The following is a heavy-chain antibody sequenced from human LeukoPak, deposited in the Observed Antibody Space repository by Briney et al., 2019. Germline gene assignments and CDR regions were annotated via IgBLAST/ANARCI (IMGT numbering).Heavy chain of an antibody. Sequence: SQTLSLTCAISGDSVSSNSAAWNWIRQSPSRGLEWLGRTYYRSKWYNDYAVSVKSRITINPDTSKNQFSLQLNSVTPEDTAVYYCARERSSSWYKGPAEYFQHWGQGTLVTVSS. J-gene: IGHJ1*01. CDR3: ARERSSSWYKGPAEYFQH. D-gene: IGHD6-13*01. CDR2: TYYRSKWYN. V-gene: IGHV6-1*01. CDR1: GDSVSSNSAA.